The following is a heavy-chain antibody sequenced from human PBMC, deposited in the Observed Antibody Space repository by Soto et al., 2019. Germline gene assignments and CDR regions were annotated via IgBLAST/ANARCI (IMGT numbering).Heavy chain of an antibody. CDR3: AWRYCSSTSCYDLDAFDI. CDR1: GGSISSSSYY. J-gene: IGHJ3*02. CDR2: IYYSGST. Sequence: SETLSLTCTVSGGSISSSSYYWGWIRQPPGKGLEWIGSIYYSGSTYYNPSLKSRVTISVDTSKNQFSLKLSSVTAADTAVYYCAWRYCSSTSCYDLDAFDIWGQGTMVTVSS. V-gene: IGHV4-39*01. D-gene: IGHD2-2*01.